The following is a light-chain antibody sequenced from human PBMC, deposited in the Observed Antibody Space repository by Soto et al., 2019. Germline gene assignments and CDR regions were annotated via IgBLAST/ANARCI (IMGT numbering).Light chain of an antibody. CDR3: QQRSNWPRIT. CDR2: GAF. CDR1: PSVANF. J-gene: IGKJ5*01. Sequence: EIVLTQSPATLSLSPGERATLSCRASPSVANFVAWYQQKPGQAPRLLIYGAFNRATGIPARFSGSGSGTDFTLTISSLEPEDSAVYYCQQRSNWPRITFGQGTRLEIK. V-gene: IGKV3-11*01.